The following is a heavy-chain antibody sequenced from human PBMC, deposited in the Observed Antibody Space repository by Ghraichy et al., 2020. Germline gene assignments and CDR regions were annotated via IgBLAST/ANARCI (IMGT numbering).Heavy chain of an antibody. CDR2: IYYSGST. CDR1: GGSISNYY. CDR3: ARFGYYYDSGGYYPDY. Sequence: SETLSLTCTVSGGSISNYYWSWIRQPPGKGLEWIGYIYYSGSTNYNPSLKGRVTISVDTAKNQFSLKLSSVTAADTAVYYCARFGYYYDSGGYYPDYWGQGTLVKVSS. D-gene: IGHD3-22*01. J-gene: IGHJ4*02. V-gene: IGHV4-59*08.